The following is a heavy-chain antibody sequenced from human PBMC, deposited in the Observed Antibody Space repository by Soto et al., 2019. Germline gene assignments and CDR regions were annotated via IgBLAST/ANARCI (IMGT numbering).Heavy chain of an antibody. CDR2: AYYRSNWFG. J-gene: IGHJ6*02. CDR1: GDTVSNYSAS. D-gene: IGHD2-8*02. CDR3: VRYLFNRTWCGMDV. V-gene: IGHV6-1*01. Sequence: SQTLSLTCAISGDTVSNYSASWNWIRQSPSRGLQWLGRAYYRSNWFGDYAASVKGRITINPDTSKNQVSLQLTSVTPEDTAVYLCVRYLFNRTWCGMDVWGQVTTVTVSS.